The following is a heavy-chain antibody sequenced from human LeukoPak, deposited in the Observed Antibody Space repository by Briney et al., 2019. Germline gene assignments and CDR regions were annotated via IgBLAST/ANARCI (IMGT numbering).Heavy chain of an antibody. Sequence: GGSLRLTCAAPGFTFSTYWMNWVRQAPGKGLEWLANIKQDGGEKYYADSVKGQFTISRDNAKNSLYLQMNRLRAEDTAVYYCARGRYCSGNRCSFFDYWGQGTLVTVSS. CDR1: GFTFSTYW. V-gene: IGHV3-7*01. J-gene: IGHJ4*02. CDR2: IKQDGGEK. CDR3: ARGRYCSGNRCSFFDY. D-gene: IGHD2-15*01.